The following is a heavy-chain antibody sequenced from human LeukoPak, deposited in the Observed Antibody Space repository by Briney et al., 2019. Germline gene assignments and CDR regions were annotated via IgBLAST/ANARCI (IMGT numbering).Heavy chain of an antibody. CDR2: IKQDGSER. Sequence: GGSLRLSCVASGFTFSSYWMSWVRQAPGKGLEWVANIKQDGSERYYVDSVKGRFTISRDNAKNSLYLQMNSLRAEDTAVYYCARGYYYDSSGYLYYFACWVQGTLVSV. V-gene: IGHV3-7*01. J-gene: IGHJ4*02. CDR1: GFTFSSYW. D-gene: IGHD3-22*01. CDR3: ARGYYYDSSGYLYYFAC.